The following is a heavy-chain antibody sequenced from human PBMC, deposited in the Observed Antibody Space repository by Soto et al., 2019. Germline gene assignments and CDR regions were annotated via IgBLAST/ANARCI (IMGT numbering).Heavy chain of an antibody. CDR2: IWYDGSNK. CDR1: VFTFSNYG. V-gene: IGHV3-33*01. J-gene: IGHJ4*02. Sequence: QVQLVESGGGVVQPGRSLRLSCAASVFTFSNYGMHWVRQAPGKGLEWVAVIWYDGSNKYYADSVKGRFTISRDNSKNTLYLQMNSLRAEDTAVYYCARTAFYYYSNGYFFDYWGQGTLVTVSS. CDR3: ARTAFYYYSNGYFFDY. D-gene: IGHD3-22*01.